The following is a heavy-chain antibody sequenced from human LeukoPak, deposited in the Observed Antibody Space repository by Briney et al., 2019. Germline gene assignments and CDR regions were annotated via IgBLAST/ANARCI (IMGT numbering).Heavy chain of an antibody. Sequence: PGGSLRLSCAASGFTFSSYGMHWVRQAPGKGLEWVAVISYDGSNKYYADSVKGRFTISRDNSKNTLYLQMNSLRAEDTAVYYCAKDRRTMAQYYYYGMDVWGQGTTVTVSS. CDR3: AKDRRTMAQYYYYGMDV. V-gene: IGHV3-30*18. D-gene: IGHD3-10*01. CDR1: GFTFSSYG. CDR2: ISYDGSNK. J-gene: IGHJ6*02.